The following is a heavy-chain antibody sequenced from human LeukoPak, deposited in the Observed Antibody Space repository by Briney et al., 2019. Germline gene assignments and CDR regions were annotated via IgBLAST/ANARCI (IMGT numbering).Heavy chain of an antibody. J-gene: IGHJ4*02. D-gene: IGHD3-10*01. CDR3: AKGPTLYASGTYTYFHY. CDR2: ISGSGGTT. Sequence: TGGSLRLSCAASGFTFSSYAMSWVRRAPGKGLEWVSAISGSGGTTYYADSVKGRFTISRDNSKNTLYLQMNSLRAEDTAVYYCAKGPTLYASGTYTYFHYWGQGTLVTVSS. CDR1: GFTFSSYA. V-gene: IGHV3-23*01.